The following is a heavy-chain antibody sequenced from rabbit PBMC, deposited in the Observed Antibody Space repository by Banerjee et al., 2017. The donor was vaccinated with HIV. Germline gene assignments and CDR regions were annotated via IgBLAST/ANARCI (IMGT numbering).Heavy chain of an antibody. J-gene: IGHJ4*01. Sequence: QEQLVESGGGLVQPEGSLTLTCTASGFDFSSSYWICWVRQAPGKGLEWIGCIDTADDNTYYASWAKGRFTISRTSSTVDLKMTSLTAADTATYFCARDGSGWGAIFNLWGQGTLVTVS. CDR3: ARDGSGWGAIFNL. D-gene: IGHD4-1*01. CDR2: IDTADDNT. CDR1: GFDFSSSYW. V-gene: IGHV1S45*01.